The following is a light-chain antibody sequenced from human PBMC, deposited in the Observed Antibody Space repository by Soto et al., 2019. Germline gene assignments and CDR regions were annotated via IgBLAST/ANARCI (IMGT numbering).Light chain of an antibody. CDR2: EAS. J-gene: IGKJ1*01. Sequence: EIVLAQAPASLSLSSGERATVSRRASQSVANFLAWYQQKSGQAPRLLIYEASNRARGSPARFSGSGSGRDFTLTISSLEHEDFAVYYCRQRSSWPWTFGQGTKVDIK. CDR1: QSVANF. CDR3: RQRSSWPWT. V-gene: IGKV3-11*02.